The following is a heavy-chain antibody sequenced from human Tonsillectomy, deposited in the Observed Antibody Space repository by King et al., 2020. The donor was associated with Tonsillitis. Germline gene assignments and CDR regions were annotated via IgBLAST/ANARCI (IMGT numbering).Heavy chain of an antibody. V-gene: IGHV3-33*08. Sequence: VQLVESGGGVVQPGGSLRLSCAASGFNFSSHGMHWVRQAPGKGLEWVAVIWYDGSNKYYADSVKGRFTISRDNSKNTLYMQMNSLRAEDTAVYYCARDRGLWELHSYYMDVWGKGTTVTVSS. D-gene: IGHD1-26*01. CDR2: IWYDGSNK. CDR3: ARDRGLWELHSYYMDV. CDR1: GFNFSSHG. J-gene: IGHJ6*03.